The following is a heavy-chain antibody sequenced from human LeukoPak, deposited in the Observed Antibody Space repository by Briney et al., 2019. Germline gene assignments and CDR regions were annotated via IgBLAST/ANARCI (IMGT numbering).Heavy chain of an antibody. J-gene: IGHJ4*02. V-gene: IGHV1-2*02. Sequence: VXXAPXXGLEWMGWFNPNSGGTKYAQQFQGRVTMPRDTSISTAYVELSRLRSDDTAIYYCARVAVAGTFEYYFDDWGQGSLVIVSS. CDR2: FNPNSGGT. D-gene: IGHD6-19*01. CDR3: ARVAVAGTFEYYFDD.